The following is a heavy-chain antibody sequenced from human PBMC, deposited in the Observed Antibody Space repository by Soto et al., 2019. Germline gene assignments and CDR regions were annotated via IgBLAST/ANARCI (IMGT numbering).Heavy chain of an antibody. J-gene: IGHJ4*02. CDR1: GGSISSSSYY. CDR3: ARHWTSRGGFDY. CDR2: IYYSGST. Sequence: SETLSLTCTVSGGSISSSSYYWGWIRQPPGKGLEWIGSIYYSGSTYYNPSLKSRVTISVDTSKNQFSLKLSSVTAADTAVYYCARHWTSRGGFDYWGQGTLVTVS. V-gene: IGHV4-39*01. D-gene: IGHD3-16*01.